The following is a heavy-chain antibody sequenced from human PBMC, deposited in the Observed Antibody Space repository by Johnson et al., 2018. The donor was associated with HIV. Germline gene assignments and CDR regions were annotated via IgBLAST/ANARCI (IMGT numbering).Heavy chain of an antibody. CDR2: INWNGGST. J-gene: IGHJ3*02. V-gene: IGHV3-20*04. D-gene: IGHD3-10*01. Sequence: VQLVESGGGVVRPGGSLRLSCAASGFTFDDYGMSWVRQAPGKGLEWVSGINWNGGSTGYADSVKGRFTISRDNAKNSLHLQMNRLRDEDTAVYYCARTSSGSRNAFDIWGQGTMVTVSS. CDR1: GFTFDDYG. CDR3: ARTSSGSRNAFDI.